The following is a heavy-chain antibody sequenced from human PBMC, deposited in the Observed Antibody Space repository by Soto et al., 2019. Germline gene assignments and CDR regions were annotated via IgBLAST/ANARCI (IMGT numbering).Heavy chain of an antibody. J-gene: IGHJ6*03. D-gene: IGHD3-9*01. Sequence: SETLSLTCAVYGGSFSGYYWSWIRQPPGKGLEWIGEINHSGSTNYNPSLKSRVTISVDTSRNQFSLKLSSVTAADTAVYYCARGLGAWLRYFDWTYTSYYYYMDVWGKGTTVTVSS. V-gene: IGHV4-34*01. CDR1: GGSFSGYY. CDR3: ARGLGAWLRYFDWTYTSYYYYMDV. CDR2: INHSGST.